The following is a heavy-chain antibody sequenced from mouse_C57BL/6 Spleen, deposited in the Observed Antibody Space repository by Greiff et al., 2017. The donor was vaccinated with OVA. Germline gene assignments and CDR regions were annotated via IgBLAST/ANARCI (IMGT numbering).Heavy chain of an antibody. V-gene: IGHV1-39*01. CDR2: INPNYGTT. D-gene: IGHD1-1*01. CDR1: GYSFTDYN. Sequence: EVKLQQSGPELVKPGASVKISCKASGYSFTDYNMNWVKQSNGKSLEWIGVINPNYGTTSYNQKFKGKATLTVDQSSSTAYMQLNSLTSEDSAVYYCARSTTTVVEWNWYFDVWGTGTTVTVSS. J-gene: IGHJ1*03. CDR3: ARSTTTVVEWNWYFDV.